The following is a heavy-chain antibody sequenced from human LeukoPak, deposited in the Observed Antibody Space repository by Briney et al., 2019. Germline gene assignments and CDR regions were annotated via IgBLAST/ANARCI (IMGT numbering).Heavy chain of an antibody. Sequence: MSSETLSLTCSVSGDSISSYYWSWIRQPPGKGLEWIGYIYYSGSTNYNPSLKSRVTISVDTSKNQFSLKLSSVTAADTAVYYCARVWVDTMIVGLNAFDIWGQGTMVTVSS. D-gene: IGHD3-22*01. CDR2: IYYSGST. CDR3: ARVWVDTMIVGLNAFDI. J-gene: IGHJ3*02. V-gene: IGHV4-59*01. CDR1: GDSISSYY.